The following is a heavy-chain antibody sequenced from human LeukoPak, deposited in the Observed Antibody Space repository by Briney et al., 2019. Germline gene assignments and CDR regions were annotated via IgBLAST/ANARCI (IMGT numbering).Heavy chain of an antibody. Sequence: TGGSLRLSCAASGFTFSSYGMHWVRQAPGKGLEWVAVISYDGSNKYYADSVKGRFTISRDNSKNTLYLQMNSLRAEDTAVYYCAKSSHDSSGYPPHDYWGQGTLVTVSS. D-gene: IGHD3-22*01. CDR2: ISYDGSNK. CDR3: AKSSHDSSGYPPHDY. J-gene: IGHJ4*02. CDR1: GFTFSSYG. V-gene: IGHV3-30*18.